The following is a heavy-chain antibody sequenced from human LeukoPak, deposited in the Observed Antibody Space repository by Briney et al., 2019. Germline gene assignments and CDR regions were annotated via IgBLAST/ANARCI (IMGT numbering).Heavy chain of an antibody. CDR3: ARATITMIVVVIVDAFDI. V-gene: IGHV3-7*01. Sequence: GGSLRLSCAASGFTFSNYWMSWVRQAPGKGLEWVANIKQDGSEKYYVDSVKGRFTISRDSAKNSLYLQMNSLRAEDTAVYYCARATITMIVVVIVDAFDIWGQGTMVTVSS. D-gene: IGHD3-22*01. CDR1: GFTFSNYW. CDR2: IKQDGSEK. J-gene: IGHJ3*02.